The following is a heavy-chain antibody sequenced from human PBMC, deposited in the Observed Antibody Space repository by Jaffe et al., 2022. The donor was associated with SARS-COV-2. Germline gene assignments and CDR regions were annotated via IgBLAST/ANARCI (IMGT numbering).Heavy chain of an antibody. CDR3: ARVVSYDSSGYYYGNYFDY. D-gene: IGHD3-22*01. J-gene: IGHJ4*02. V-gene: IGHV3-74*01. Sequence: EVQLVESGGGLVQPGGSLRLSCAASGFTFSSYWMHWVRQAPGKGLVWVSRINSDGSSTSYADSVKGRFTISRDNAKNTLYLQMNSLRAEDTAVYYCARVVSYDSSGYYYGNYFDYWGQGTLVTVSS. CDR2: INSDGSST. CDR1: GFTFSSYW.